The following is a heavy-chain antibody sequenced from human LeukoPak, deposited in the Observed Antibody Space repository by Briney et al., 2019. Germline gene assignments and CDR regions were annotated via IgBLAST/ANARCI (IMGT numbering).Heavy chain of an antibody. CDR2: ISSSSSYI. V-gene: IGHV3-21*01. CDR3: ARDSLGSMAVAGTMVFSY. Sequence: GGSLRLSCAASGFTFSSYSMNWVRQAPGKGLEWVSSISSSSSYIYYADSVKGRFTISRENAKNSLYLQMNSLRAEDTAVYYCARDSLGSMAVAGTMVFSYWGQGTLVTVSS. J-gene: IGHJ4*02. CDR1: GFTFSSYS. D-gene: IGHD6-19*01.